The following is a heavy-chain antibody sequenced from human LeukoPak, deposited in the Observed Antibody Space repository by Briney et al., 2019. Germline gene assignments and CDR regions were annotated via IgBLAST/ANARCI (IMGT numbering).Heavy chain of an antibody. CDR1: GFTFSDYY. CDR3: ARDERYSNYGYDYYYYMDV. Sequence: GGSLRLSCAASGFTFSDYYMSWIRQAPGKGLEWVSYISSSGSTIYYADSVKGRFTISRDNAKNSLYLQMNSLRAEDTAVYYCARDERYSNYGYDYYYYMDVWGKGTTVTVSS. V-gene: IGHV3-11*04. D-gene: IGHD4-11*01. J-gene: IGHJ6*03. CDR2: ISSSGSTI.